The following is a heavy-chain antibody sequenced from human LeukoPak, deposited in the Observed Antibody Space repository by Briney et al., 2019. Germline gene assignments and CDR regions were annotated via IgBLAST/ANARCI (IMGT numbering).Heavy chain of an antibody. CDR1: GFTFSSFG. Sequence: GGALRLSCSAPGFTFSSFGMHWVRPGPGKGVGWGGFLRDVGSNKNYADSVKGRFTISRDNSKNTLYLQMNSLRAEDTAVYYCATYCSSTSCYSEGWGFKDYYYMDVWGKGTTVTISS. J-gene: IGHJ6*03. V-gene: IGHV3-30*02. D-gene: IGHD2-2*01. CDR3: ATYCSSTSCYSEGWGFKDYYYMDV. CDR2: LRDVGSNK.